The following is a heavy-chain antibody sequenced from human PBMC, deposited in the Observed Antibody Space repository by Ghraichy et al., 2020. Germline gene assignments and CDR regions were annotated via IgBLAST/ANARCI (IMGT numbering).Heavy chain of an antibody. V-gene: IGHV4-61*08. J-gene: IGHJ3*02. CDR1: GGSFTNRAFY. D-gene: IGHD3-22*01. CDR2: VNYSGRS. CDR3: AGDVTMRIPGALDI. Sequence: GSPRLSCTVFGGSFTNRAFYWSWLRQPPGKGLEWIGNVNYSGRSSYNPFLNSRVTISLDMSKTQFFLEMHSVTAEDTAMYYCAGDVTMRIPGALDIWGQGTMV.